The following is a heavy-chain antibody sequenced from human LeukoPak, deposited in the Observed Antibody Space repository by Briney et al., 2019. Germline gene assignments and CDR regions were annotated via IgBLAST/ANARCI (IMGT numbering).Heavy chain of an antibody. CDR2: IYTSGST. CDR3: ARRLYYYDSSGYYGWFDP. D-gene: IGHD3-22*01. CDR1: GGSISSYY. V-gene: IGHV4-4*09. Sequence: SETMSLTCTVSGGSISSYYWSWIRQPPGRGLEWIGYIYTSGSTTYNPSLKSRVTISVDTSKNQFSLKLSSVTAADTAVYYCARRLYYYDSSGYYGWFDPWGQGTLVTVSS. J-gene: IGHJ5*02.